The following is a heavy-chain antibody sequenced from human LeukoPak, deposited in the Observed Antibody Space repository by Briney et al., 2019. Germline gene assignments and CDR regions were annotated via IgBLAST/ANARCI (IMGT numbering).Heavy chain of an antibody. CDR2: MNIDGSNK. CDR1: GFTFSSYW. J-gene: IGHJ4*02. Sequence: GGSLRLSCAASGFTFSSYWMGWVRQAPGKRLEWVANMNIDGSNKYYADSVKGRFTISRDNSKNTLYLQMNSLRAEDTAVYYCARPDTAMAPSGFDYWGQGTLVTVSS. D-gene: IGHD5-18*01. V-gene: IGHV3-7*01. CDR3: ARPDTAMAPSGFDY.